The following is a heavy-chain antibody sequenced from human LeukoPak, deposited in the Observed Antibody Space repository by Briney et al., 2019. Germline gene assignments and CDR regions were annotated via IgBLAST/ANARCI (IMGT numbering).Heavy chain of an antibody. D-gene: IGHD3-10*01. V-gene: IGHV3-48*01. J-gene: IGHJ4*02. CDR1: GFTFSSYS. Sequence: GGSLRLSCAASGFTFSSYSMNWVRQAPGKGLEWVSYISSSSSTIYYADSVKGRFTISRDNAKNSLYLQMNSLRAEDTAVYYCARDSYGFDYWGQGTLVTVSS. CDR3: ARDSYGFDY. CDR2: ISSSSSTI.